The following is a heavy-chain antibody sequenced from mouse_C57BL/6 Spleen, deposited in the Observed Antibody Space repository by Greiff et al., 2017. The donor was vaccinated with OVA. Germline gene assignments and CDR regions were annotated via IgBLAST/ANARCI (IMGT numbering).Heavy chain of an antibody. CDR3: ARFYLGRGYAMDY. CDR2: IDPSDSYT. V-gene: IGHV1-50*01. D-gene: IGHD3-3*01. CDR1: GYTFTSYW. Sequence: QVQLQQPGAELVKPGASVKLSCKASGYTFTSYWMQWVKQRPGQGLEWIGEIDPSDSYTNYNQKLQGKATLTVDTSSSTAYMQLSSLTSEDSAVYYCARFYLGRGYAMDYWGQGTSVTVSS. J-gene: IGHJ4*01.